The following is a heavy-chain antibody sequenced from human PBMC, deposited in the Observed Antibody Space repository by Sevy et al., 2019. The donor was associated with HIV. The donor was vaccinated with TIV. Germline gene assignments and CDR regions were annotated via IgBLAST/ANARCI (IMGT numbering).Heavy chain of an antibody. CDR3: ARGFNMDV. CDR2: INHSGST. CDR1: GGSFSGYY. J-gene: IGHJ6*03. V-gene: IGHV4-34*01. Sequence: SETLSLTCAVYGGSFSGYYWSWIRQPPGKGLEWIGEINHSGSTNYNPSLKGRVTISVDTSKNQFSLKLSSVTAADTAVYYCARGFNMDVWGKGTTVTVSS.